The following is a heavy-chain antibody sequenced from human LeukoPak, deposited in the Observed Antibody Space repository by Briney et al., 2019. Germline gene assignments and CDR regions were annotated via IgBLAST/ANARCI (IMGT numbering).Heavy chain of an antibody. CDR1: EFTYG. CDR2: IKKTGSET. V-gene: IGHV3-7*01. Sequence: PGGSLRLSCAASEFTYGMNWVRQAPGKGLEWVAYIKKTGSETYYVDSVKGRFTITRDNTRNSLFLQMYSLRAEDTAVYYCARSPLDSGSYAFDYWGQGTLVTVSS. CDR3: ARSPLDSGSYAFDY. J-gene: IGHJ4*02. D-gene: IGHD1-26*01.